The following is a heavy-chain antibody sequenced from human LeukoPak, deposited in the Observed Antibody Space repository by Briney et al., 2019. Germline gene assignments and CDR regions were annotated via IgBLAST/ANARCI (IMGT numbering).Heavy chain of an antibody. CDR2: IYYSGST. CDR1: GGSISSSSYY. V-gene: IGHV4-39*01. D-gene: IGHD3-3*01. J-gene: IGHJ4*02. Sequence: SETLSLTCTVSGGSISSSSYYWGWIRQPPGKGLAWIGSIYYSGSTYYNPSLKSRVTISVDTSKNQFSLKLSSVTAADTAVYYCARSDFWSGYHLFVYWGQGTLVTVSS. CDR3: ARSDFWSGYHLFVY.